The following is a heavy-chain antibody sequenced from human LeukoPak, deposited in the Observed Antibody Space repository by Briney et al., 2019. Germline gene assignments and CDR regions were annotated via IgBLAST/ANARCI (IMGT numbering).Heavy chain of an antibody. J-gene: IGHJ5*02. CDR1: GYTFTGYY. D-gene: IGHD2-2*01. Sequence: ASVKISCKASGYTFTGYYMHWVRQAPGQGLEWMGWINPNSGGTNYAQKFQGRVTMTRDTSISTAYMELSRLRSDDTAVYYCARGNDLIVVVPSLENWFDPWEQGTLVTVSS. CDR2: INPNSGGT. CDR3: ARGNDLIVVVPSLENWFDP. V-gene: IGHV1-2*02.